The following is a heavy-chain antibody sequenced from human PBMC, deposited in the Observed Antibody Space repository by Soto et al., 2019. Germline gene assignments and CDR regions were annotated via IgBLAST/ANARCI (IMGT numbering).Heavy chain of an antibody. Sequence: EVQLVESGGGLVKPGGSLRLSCAASGFTFSSYSMNWVRQAPGKGLEWVSSISSSSSYIYYADSVKGRFTISRDNAKNSLYLQMNSLRAEDTAVYYCARGGDYSNMNFGGCFDYWGQGTLVTVSS. CDR3: ARGGDYSNMNFGGCFDY. CDR1: GFTFSSYS. V-gene: IGHV3-21*01. CDR2: ISSSSSYI. D-gene: IGHD4-4*01. J-gene: IGHJ4*02.